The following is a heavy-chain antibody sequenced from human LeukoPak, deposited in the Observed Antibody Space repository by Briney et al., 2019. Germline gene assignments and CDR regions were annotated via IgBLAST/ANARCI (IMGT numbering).Heavy chain of an antibody. V-gene: IGHV3-23*01. CDR3: ARNLRYFDWLLDY. CDR2: ISGSGGST. J-gene: IGHJ4*02. CDR1: GFTFSSYA. Sequence: GGSLRLSCAASGFTFSSYAMSWVPQAPGKGLEWGSAISGSGGSTYYADSVKGRFTISRDNSKNTLYLQMNSLRAEDTAVYYCARNLRYFDWLLDYWGQGTLVTVSS. D-gene: IGHD3-9*01.